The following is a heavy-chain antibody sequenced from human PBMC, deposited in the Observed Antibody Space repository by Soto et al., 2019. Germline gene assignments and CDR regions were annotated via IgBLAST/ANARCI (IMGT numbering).Heavy chain of an antibody. Sequence: GGSLRLSCAASGFTFSDYYMSWVRQAPGKGLEWVSAISGSGGSTYYADSVKGRFTISRDNSKNTLYLQMNSLRAEDTAVYYCAKGPRSSGSRGDFDYWGQGTLGTVSS. V-gene: IGHV3-23*01. D-gene: IGHD6-19*01. CDR3: AKGPRSSGSRGDFDY. CDR2: ISGSGGST. CDR1: GFTFSDYY. J-gene: IGHJ4*02.